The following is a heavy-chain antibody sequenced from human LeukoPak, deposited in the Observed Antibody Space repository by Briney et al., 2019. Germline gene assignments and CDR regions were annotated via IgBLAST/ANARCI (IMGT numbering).Heavy chain of an antibody. CDR1: GYTFTGYY. J-gene: IGHJ3*02. CDR3: ARPLVRYCSGGSCYPDAFDI. CDR2: INPNSGGT. Sequence: GRSLRLSCAASGYTFTGYYMHWVRQAPGQGLEWMGWINPNSGGTNYAQKFQGWVTMTRDTSISTAHMELSRLRSDDTAVYYCARPLVRYCSGGSCYPDAFDIWGQGTMVTVSS. D-gene: IGHD2-15*01. V-gene: IGHV1-2*04.